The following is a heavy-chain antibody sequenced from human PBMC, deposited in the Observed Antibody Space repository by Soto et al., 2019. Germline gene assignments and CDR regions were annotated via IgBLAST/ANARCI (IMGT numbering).Heavy chain of an antibody. V-gene: IGHV1-18*04. CDR2: ISAYNGNT. CDR3: ARVTLYCSGVSGYHPLSWFDP. CDR1: GYTFTSYG. J-gene: IGHJ5*02. D-gene: IGHD2-15*01. Sequence: QVQLVQSGAEVKKPGAAVKVSCKASGYTFTSYGISWVRQAPGQGLEWMGWISAYNGNTNYAQKLQGRVTMTTDTSTSTAYRELRSLRSDDTAVYYCARVTLYCSGVSGYHPLSWFDPWGQGTLVTVSS.